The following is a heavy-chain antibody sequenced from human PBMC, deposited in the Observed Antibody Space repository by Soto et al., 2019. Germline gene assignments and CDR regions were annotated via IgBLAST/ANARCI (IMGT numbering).Heavy chain of an antibody. CDR1: GYTFTSYG. CDR2: ISGYNGDT. CDR3: AREGSYHDLDY. J-gene: IGHJ4*02. V-gene: IGHV1-18*01. Sequence: GASVKVSCKASGYTFTSYGITWVRQAPGQGLEWMGWISGYNGDTNYAQKFQGRVTLTTDTSTSTGYLEVMTLRPDDTAVYYCAREGSYHDLDYWGLGTLVTVSS. D-gene: IGHD3-22*01.